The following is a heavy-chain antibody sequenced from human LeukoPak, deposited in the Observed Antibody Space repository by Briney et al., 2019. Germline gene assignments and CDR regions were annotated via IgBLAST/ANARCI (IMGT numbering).Heavy chain of an antibody. V-gene: IGHV3-21*01. J-gene: IGHJ4*02. D-gene: IGHD6-6*01. CDR1: GFTFSSYS. Sequence: GGSLRLSCAASGFTFSSYSMNWVRQAPGKALEGVSSISSSSSYIYYADSVKGRFTISRDNAKNSLYLQMNSLRADDTAVYYCARDLLNVARPAYWGQGTLVTVSS. CDR3: ARDLLNVARPAY. CDR2: ISSSSSYI.